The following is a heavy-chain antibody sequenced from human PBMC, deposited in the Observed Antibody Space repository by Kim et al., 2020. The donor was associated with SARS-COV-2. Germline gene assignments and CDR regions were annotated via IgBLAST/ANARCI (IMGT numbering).Heavy chain of an antibody. CDR3: AKDWAPTRYGSGRSGRSDGMDI. Sequence: GGSLRLSCAASGFTFSSYAMSWVQQAPGKGLEWVSAISGSGGSTYYADSVKGRFTISRNNSKNTLYLEMNSLRAEDTAVYYSAKDWAPTRYGSGRSGRSDGMDILGQGNTVAVSS. V-gene: IGHV3-23*01. J-gene: IGHJ6*02. CDR2: ISGSGGST. D-gene: IGHD3-10*01. CDR1: GFTFSSYA.